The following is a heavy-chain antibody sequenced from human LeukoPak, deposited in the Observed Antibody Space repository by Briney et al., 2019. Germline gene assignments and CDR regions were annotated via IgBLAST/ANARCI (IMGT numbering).Heavy chain of an antibody. J-gene: IGHJ2*01. CDR1: GFTFSDYY. Sequence: GGSLRLSCAASGFTFSDYYMSWIRQAPGKGLEWVSYISSSGSTIYYADSVKGRFTISRDNSKNTLDLQMNSLRVEDTAVYYCAKVTMVGWYFDLWGRGTLVTVSS. CDR2: ISSSGSTI. V-gene: IGHV3-11*01. CDR3: AKVTMVGWYFDL. D-gene: IGHD4/OR15-4a*01.